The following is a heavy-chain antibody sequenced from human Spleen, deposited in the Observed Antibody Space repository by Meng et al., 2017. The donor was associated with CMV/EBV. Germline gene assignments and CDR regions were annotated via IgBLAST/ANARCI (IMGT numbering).Heavy chain of an antibody. CDR3: ARAVIPINVGSYYYYYGMDV. V-gene: IGHV3-7*01. D-gene: IGHD1-14*01. CDR1: GFTFSSYW. J-gene: IGHJ6*02. CDR2: IKQDGSEK. Sequence: GASLKISCAASGFTFSSYWMSWGRQAPGKGLEWVANIKQDGSEKYYVDSVKGRFTISRDNAKNSLYLQMNSLRAEDSAVYYCARAVIPINVGSYYYYYGMDVWGQGTTVTVSS.